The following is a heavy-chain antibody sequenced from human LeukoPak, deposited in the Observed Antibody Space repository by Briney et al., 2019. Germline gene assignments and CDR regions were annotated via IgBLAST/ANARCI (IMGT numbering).Heavy chain of an antibody. CDR2: INPSGGST. Sequence: GASVKVPCKASGYTFTSYYMHWVRQAPGQGLEWMGIINPSGGSTSYAQKFQGRVTMTRDTSTSTVYMELSSLRSEDTAVYYCARVNSGSYYRYYYYYMDVWGKGTTVTVSS. CDR1: GYTFTSYY. J-gene: IGHJ6*03. V-gene: IGHV1-46*01. CDR3: ARVNSGSYYRYYYYYMDV. D-gene: IGHD1-26*01.